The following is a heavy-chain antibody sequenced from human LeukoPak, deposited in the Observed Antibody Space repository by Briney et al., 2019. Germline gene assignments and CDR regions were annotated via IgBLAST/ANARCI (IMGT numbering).Heavy chain of an antibody. V-gene: IGHV1-46*01. CDR2: INLSGGST. J-gene: IGHJ4*02. Sequence: ASVKVSCKASGFTFINYYMHWVRQAPGQGLEWLGIINLSGGSTHYPQKFQDRVTMTRDTSTSTVYMELSSLRSEDTAVYYCARDLDYGEKSEDYWGQGTLAPVSS. CDR1: GFTFINYY. CDR3: ARDLDYGEKSEDY. D-gene: IGHD4/OR15-4a*01.